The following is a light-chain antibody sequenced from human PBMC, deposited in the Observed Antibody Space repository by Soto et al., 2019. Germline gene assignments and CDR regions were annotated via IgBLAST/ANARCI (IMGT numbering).Light chain of an antibody. CDR3: CSYGGRVNLV. CDR2: EVT. V-gene: IGLV2-8*01. Sequence: QSVLTQPPSASGSPGQSVAISCTGTSSDVGGYNYVSWYQQHPGKAPKLMIYEVTKRPSGVPDRFSGSKSGNTASLTVSGLQVEDEAEYYCCSYGGRVNLVFGGGTKLTVL. J-gene: IGLJ2*01. CDR1: SSDVGGYNY.